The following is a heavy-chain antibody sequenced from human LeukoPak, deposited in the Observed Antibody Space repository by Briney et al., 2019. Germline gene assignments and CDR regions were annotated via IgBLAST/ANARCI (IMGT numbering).Heavy chain of an antibody. CDR3: ARESPREIPFDY. CDR2: INPSGGST. V-gene: IGHV1-46*01. CDR1: GYTFTSYY. J-gene: IGHJ4*02. Sequence: ASVKVSCKASGYTFTSYYMHWVRQAPGQGLERMGIINPSGGSTSYAQKFQGRVTMTRDTSTSTVYMELSSLRSEDTAVYYCARESPREIPFDYWGQGTLVTVSS.